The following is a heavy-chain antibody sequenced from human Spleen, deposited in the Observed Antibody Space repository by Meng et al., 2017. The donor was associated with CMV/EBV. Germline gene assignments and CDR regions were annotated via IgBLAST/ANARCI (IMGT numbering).Heavy chain of an antibody. D-gene: IGHD1-14*01. Sequence: GESLKISCAASGFTFSSYWMHWVRQAPGKGLVWVSRINSDGSSTSYADSVKGRFTISRDNAKNTLYLQMNSLRAEDMAVYYCARDNRHYYYYYGMDVWGQGTTVTVSS. V-gene: IGHV3-74*01. J-gene: IGHJ6*02. CDR1: GFTFSSYW. CDR3: ARDNRHYYYYYGMDV. CDR2: INSDGSST.